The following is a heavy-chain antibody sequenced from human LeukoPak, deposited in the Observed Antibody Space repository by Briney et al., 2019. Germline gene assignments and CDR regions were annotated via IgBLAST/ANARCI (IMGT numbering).Heavy chain of an antibody. V-gene: IGHV3-21*01. Sequence: GGSLRLSCAASGFTFSSYSTNWVRQAPGKGLEWVSSISSSSSYIYYADSVKGRFTISRDNAKNSLYLQMNSLRAEDTAVYYCARDIVVVVAATGYFDYWGQGTLVTVSS. CDR3: ARDIVVVVAATGYFDY. D-gene: IGHD2-15*01. CDR1: GFTFSSYS. CDR2: ISSSSSYI. J-gene: IGHJ4*02.